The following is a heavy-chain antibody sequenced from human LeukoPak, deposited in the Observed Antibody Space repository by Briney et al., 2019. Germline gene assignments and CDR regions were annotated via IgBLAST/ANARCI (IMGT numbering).Heavy chain of an antibody. Sequence: SETLSLTCTVSGGSISSSSYYWGCIRQPPGKGLECIGSIYYSGSTYYNPSLKSRVTISVDTSKNQFSLKLSSVTAADTAVYYCAKVWYQLLSNYYYYMDVWGKGTTVTVSS. CDR2: IYYSGST. V-gene: IGHV4-39*01. CDR3: AKVWYQLLSNYYYYMDV. D-gene: IGHD2-2*01. CDR1: GGSISSSSYY. J-gene: IGHJ6*03.